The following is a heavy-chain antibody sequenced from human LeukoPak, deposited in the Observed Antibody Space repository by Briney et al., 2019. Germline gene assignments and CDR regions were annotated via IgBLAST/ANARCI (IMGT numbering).Heavy chain of an antibody. Sequence: ASVKVSCKASGYTFTGYYMHWVRQAPGQGLEWMGWINPNSGGTNYAQKFQGRVTMTRDTSISTAYMELSRLRSDDTAVYYCARALVIVVPAARRRGSDAFDIWGQGTMVTVSS. D-gene: IGHD2-2*01. CDR1: GYTFTGYY. J-gene: IGHJ3*02. V-gene: IGHV1-2*02. CDR2: INPNSGGT. CDR3: ARALVIVVPAARRRGSDAFDI.